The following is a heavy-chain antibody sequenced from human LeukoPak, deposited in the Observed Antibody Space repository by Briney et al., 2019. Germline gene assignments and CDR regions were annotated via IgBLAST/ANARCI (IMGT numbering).Heavy chain of an antibody. Sequence: SETLSLTCTVSGGTISSYYWSWIRQPPGKGLEWIGYIHYSGGITYYNPSLKSRVTIPVDTSKNQFSLKLSSVTAADTAVYYCAKSSSWFPNYFDYWGQGTLVTVSS. CDR2: IHYSGGIT. D-gene: IGHD6-13*01. CDR1: GGTISSYY. V-gene: IGHV4-59*01. CDR3: AKSSSWFPNYFDY. J-gene: IGHJ4*02.